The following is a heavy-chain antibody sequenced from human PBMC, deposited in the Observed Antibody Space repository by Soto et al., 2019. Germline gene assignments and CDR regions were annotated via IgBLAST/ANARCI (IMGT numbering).Heavy chain of an antibody. CDR1: GGTFSSYT. D-gene: IGHD6-13*01. CDR2: IIPILGIA. V-gene: IGHV1-69*02. CDR3: ARVAAAAGTTQNFDY. J-gene: IGHJ4*02. Sequence: SVKVSCKASGGTFSSYTISWVRQAPGQGLEWMGRIIPILGIANYAQKFQGRVTITADKSTSTAYMELSSLRSEDTAVYYCARVAAAAGTTQNFDYWGQGTLVTVS.